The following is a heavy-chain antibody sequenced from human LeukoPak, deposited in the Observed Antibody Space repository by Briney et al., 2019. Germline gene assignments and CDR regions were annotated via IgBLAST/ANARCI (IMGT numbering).Heavy chain of an antibody. D-gene: IGHD4-11*01. Sequence: SQTLSLTCTVSGGSISSGGYYWSWIRQPPGKGLEWIGYIYHSGSTYYNPSLKSRVTISVDRSKNQFSLKLSSVTAADTAVYYCARASVTYYYYYYMDVWGKGTTVTVSS. CDR2: IYHSGST. J-gene: IGHJ6*03. CDR3: ARASVTYYYYYYMDV. CDR1: GGSISSGGYY. V-gene: IGHV4-30-2*01.